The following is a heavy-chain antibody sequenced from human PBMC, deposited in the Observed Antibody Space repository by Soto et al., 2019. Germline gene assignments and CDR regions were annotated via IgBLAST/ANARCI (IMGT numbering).Heavy chain of an antibody. J-gene: IGHJ6*02. CDR2: IYYSGST. V-gene: IGHV4-59*01. CDR1: GGSISSYY. Sequence: SETLSLTCTVSGGSISSYYWSWIRQRPGKGLEWIGYIYYSGSTNYNPSLKSRVTISVDTSKNQFSLKLSSVTAADTAVYYRGRDRFGELLGYYYGMDVWGQGTTVTSP. CDR3: GRDRFGELLGYYYGMDV. D-gene: IGHD3-10*01.